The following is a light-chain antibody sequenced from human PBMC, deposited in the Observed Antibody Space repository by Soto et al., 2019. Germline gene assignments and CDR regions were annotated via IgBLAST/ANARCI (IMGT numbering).Light chain of an antibody. Sequence: QAVVTQEPSLTVSPGGTVTLTCGSSTGAVATGHYPYWFQQKPGQAPRTLIYDTNNRHSWTPARFSGSLLGGKSALTLSGAQPEDEADYYCSLSYSGIRVFGGGTQLTVL. V-gene: IGLV7-46*01. J-gene: IGLJ3*02. CDR3: SLSYSGIRV. CDR1: TGAVATGHY. CDR2: DTN.